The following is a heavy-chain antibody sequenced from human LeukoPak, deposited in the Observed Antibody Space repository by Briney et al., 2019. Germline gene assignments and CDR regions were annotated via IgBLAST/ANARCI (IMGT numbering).Heavy chain of an antibody. CDR2: ISSISTYI. V-gene: IGHV3-21*01. CDR1: GFTFSGYS. J-gene: IGHJ4*02. D-gene: IGHD1-26*01. CDR3: ARISGNYLEYYFDY. Sequence: PGGSLRLSCAASGFTFSGYSMNWVRQAPGRGLEWVSSISSISTYIYYTDSVKGRFTIYRDNAKNSLYLQMNSLRAEDTAVYYCARISGNYLEYYFDYWGQGALVTVSS.